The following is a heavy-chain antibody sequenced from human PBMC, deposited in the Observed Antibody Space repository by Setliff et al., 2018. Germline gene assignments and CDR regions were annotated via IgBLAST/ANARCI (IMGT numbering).Heavy chain of an antibody. CDR3: SSSSSVAFDI. CDR2: IRSKADKYAT. J-gene: IGHJ3*02. D-gene: IGHD6-6*01. V-gene: IGHV3-73*01. CDR1: DFDFTSAW. Sequence: GGSLRLSCATSDFDFTSAWMNWVRQAPGKGLEWVGRIRSKADKYATDYGASAKGRFTISRDDSENTAYLQMNSLKTEDTAVYYCSSSSSVAFDIWGQGTMVTVSS.